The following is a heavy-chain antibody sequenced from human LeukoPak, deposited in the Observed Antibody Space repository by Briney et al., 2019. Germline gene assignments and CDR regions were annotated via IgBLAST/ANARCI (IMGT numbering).Heavy chain of an antibody. CDR3: ARDYELGVPAAIPWFDP. V-gene: IGHV1-69*05. CDR1: GGTFSSYA. Sequence: SVKVSCKASGGTFSSYAISWVRQAPGQGLEWMGGIIPIFGTANYAQKFQGRVTITTDESTSTAYMELSSLRSEDTAVYYCARDYELGVPAAIPWFDPWGQGTLVTVSS. CDR2: IIPIFGTA. D-gene: IGHD2-2*01. J-gene: IGHJ5*02.